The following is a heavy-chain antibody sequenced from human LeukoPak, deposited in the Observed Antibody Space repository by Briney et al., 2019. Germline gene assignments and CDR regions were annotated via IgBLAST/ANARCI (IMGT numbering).Heavy chain of an antibody. CDR1: GYSISSGYY. V-gene: IGHV4-38-2*01. D-gene: IGHD2-2*01. CDR2: IYHSVST. CDR3: ASLQVPAAIGIDY. J-gene: IGHJ4*02. Sequence: SETLSLTCAVSGYSISSGYYWGWIRQPPGKGLEWIGSIYHSVSTYYNPSLKSRVTISVDTSKNQFSLKLSSVTAADTAVYYCASLQVPAAIGIDYWGQGTLVTVSS.